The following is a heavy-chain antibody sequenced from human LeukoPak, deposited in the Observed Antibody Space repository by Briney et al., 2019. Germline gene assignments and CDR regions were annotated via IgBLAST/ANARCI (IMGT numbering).Heavy chain of an antibody. CDR3: ARGGGKSGYYYGSGSPLSY. D-gene: IGHD3-10*01. J-gene: IGHJ4*02. CDR1: GGSFSGYY. Sequence: PSETLSLTCAVYGGSFSGYYWSWIRQPPGKGLEWIGEINHSGSTNYNPSLKSRVTISVDTSKNQFSLKLSSVTAADTAVYYCARGGGKSGYYYGSGSPLSYWGQGTLVNVSS. V-gene: IGHV4-34*01. CDR2: INHSGST.